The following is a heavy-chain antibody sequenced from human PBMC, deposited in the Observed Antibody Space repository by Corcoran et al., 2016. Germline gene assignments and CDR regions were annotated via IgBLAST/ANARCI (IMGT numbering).Heavy chain of an antibody. J-gene: IGHJ5*02. CDR3: ARALGTDYYDGSGYYYGQDWFDP. CDR2: TYYRSKWYN. CDR1: GDSVSSNSAA. V-gene: IGHV6-1*01. D-gene: IGHD3-22*01. Sequence: QVQLQQSGPGLVKPSQTLSLTCAISGDSVSSNSAAWNWIRQSPSRGLEWLGRTYYRSKWYNDYAVSVKSRITINPDTSKNQISLQLNSVTPEDTAVYDCARALGTDYYDGSGYYYGQDWFDPWGQGTLVTVSS.